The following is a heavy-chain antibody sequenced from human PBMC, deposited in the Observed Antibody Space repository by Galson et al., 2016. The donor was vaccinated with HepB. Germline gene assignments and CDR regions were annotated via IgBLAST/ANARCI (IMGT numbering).Heavy chain of an antibody. J-gene: IGHJ4*02. CDR3: ARGGFDNWDEADPFDY. V-gene: IGHV1-69*13. CDR1: GGTFSRYP. D-gene: IGHD1-20*01. Sequence: SVKVSCKASGGTFSRYPISWVRQAPGQGLEWMGGIIPMFGTAKYAQKFQGRVTITADESTGTGYMDLTSLRSEDTAVYYCARGGFDNWDEADPFDYWGQGTLVTVSS. CDR2: IIPMFGTA.